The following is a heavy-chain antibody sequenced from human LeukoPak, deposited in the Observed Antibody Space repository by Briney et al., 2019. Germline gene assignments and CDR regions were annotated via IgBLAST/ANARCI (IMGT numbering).Heavy chain of an antibody. Sequence: SETLSLTCAVYGGSFSTNYWSWIRQPPGKGLEWIGSIYYSGSTYYNPSLKSRVTISVDTSKNQFSLKLSSVTAADTAVYYCARAGPVLLWFGELFRRGNWFDPWGQGTLVTVSS. CDR2: IYYSGST. CDR3: ARAGPVLLWFGELFRRGNWFDP. CDR1: GGSFSTNY. J-gene: IGHJ5*02. D-gene: IGHD3-10*01. V-gene: IGHV4-34*01.